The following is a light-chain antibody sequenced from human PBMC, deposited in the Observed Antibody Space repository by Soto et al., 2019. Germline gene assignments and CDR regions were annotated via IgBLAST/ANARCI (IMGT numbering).Light chain of an antibody. CDR2: GPS. V-gene: IGKV3-15*01. Sequence: EMVLTQSPATLSVSPGERATISCRASQSISSNLAWYQQKPGQAPRLLIYGPSTRATGVPARFSGSGSGTEFTLTISSLQSEDFAMYYCQQYTHWPVWSFGQGTKVEIK. CDR1: QSISSN. CDR3: QQYTHWPVWS. J-gene: IGKJ1*01.